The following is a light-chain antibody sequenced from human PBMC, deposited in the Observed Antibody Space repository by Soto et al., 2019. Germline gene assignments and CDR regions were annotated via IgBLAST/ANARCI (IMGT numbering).Light chain of an antibody. CDR3: QESAIIRWE. V-gene: IGKV1-39*01. CDR2: AAS. CDR1: QNITNF. J-gene: IGKJ1*01. Sequence: IHMPSSPSSHCESVGDSVTIACRESQNITNFLNWYQHNPGKAPNLLIFAASHLQSGVSSRFSGSGSGTDFTLTISSLHPEDFATFYCQESAIIRWEFGEGTKVDIK.